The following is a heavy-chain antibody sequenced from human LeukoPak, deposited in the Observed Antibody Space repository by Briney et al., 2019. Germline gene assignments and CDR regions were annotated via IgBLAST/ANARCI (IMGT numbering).Heavy chain of an antibody. J-gene: IGHJ5*02. V-gene: IGHV4-34*01. CDR1: GGSFSGYY. Sequence: PSETLSLTCAVYGGSFSGYYWSWIRQPPGKELEWIGEINHSGSTNYNPSLKSRVTISVDTSKNQFSLKLSSVTAADTAVYYCARGVVPAAIRRVGWFDPWGQGTLVTVSS. D-gene: IGHD2-2*02. CDR2: INHSGST. CDR3: ARGVVPAAIRRVGWFDP.